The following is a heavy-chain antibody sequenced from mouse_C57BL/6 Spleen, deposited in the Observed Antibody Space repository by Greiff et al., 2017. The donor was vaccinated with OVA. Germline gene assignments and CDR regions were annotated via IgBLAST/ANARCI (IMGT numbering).Heavy chain of an antibody. CDR3: TTGYYGSSYDAMDY. CDR2: IDPEDGDT. CDR1: GFNIKDYY. J-gene: IGHJ4*01. D-gene: IGHD1-1*01. V-gene: IGHV14-1*01. Sequence: SGAELVRPGASVKLSCTASGFNIKDYYMHWVKQRPEQGLEWIGRIDPEDGDTEYAPKFQGKATMTADTSSNTAYLQLSSLTSEDTAVYYCTTGYYGSSYDAMDYWGQGTSVTVSS.